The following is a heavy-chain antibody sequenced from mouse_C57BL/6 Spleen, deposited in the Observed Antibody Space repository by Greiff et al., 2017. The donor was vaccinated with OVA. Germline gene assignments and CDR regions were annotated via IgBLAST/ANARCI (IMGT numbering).Heavy chain of an antibody. CDR3: ARERELGGSSIDY. V-gene: IGHV3-6*01. CDR1: GYSITSGYY. D-gene: IGHD1-1*01. J-gene: IGHJ2*01. CDR2: ISYDGSN. Sequence: ESGPGLVKPSQSLSLTCSVTGYSITSGYYWNWIRQFPGNKLEWMGYISYDGSNNYNPSLKNRISIPRDTSKNQFFLKLNSVTTEDTATYYCARERELGGSSIDYWGQGTTLTVSS.